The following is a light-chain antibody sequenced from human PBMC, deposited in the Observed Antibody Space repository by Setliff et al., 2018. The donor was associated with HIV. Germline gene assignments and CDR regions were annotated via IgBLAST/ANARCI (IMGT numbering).Light chain of an antibody. CDR2: DVT. Sequence: QSVLTQPASVSGSPGQSVTISCTGTSSDVGGYNFVSWYQQHPGKTPELLIYDVTNQPSGVSDRFSGSKSGNTASLTISGLQPEDEADYYCSSYTSTRALLFGGGTKVTVL. CDR3: SSYTSTRALL. CDR1: SSDVGGYNF. V-gene: IGLV2-14*03. J-gene: IGLJ2*01.